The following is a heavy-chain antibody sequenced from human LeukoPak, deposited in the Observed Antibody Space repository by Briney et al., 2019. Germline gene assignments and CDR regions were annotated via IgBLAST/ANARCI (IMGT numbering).Heavy chain of an antibody. V-gene: IGHV3-74*01. J-gene: IGHJ4*02. CDR3: AKEIRPGIAVAGRDY. CDR1: GFTFRNYW. CDR2: IKGDGSHT. D-gene: IGHD6-19*01. Sequence: GGSLRLSCAASGFTFRNYWMHWIRQAPGKGLVWVSRIKGDGSHTIYADSVKGRFTIPRDSTKNTPYLQMKSLRVEGTAVYYCAKEIRPGIAVAGRDYWGQGTLVTVSS.